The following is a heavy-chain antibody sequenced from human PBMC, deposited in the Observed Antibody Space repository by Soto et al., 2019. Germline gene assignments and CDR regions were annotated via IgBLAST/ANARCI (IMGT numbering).Heavy chain of an antibody. CDR3: ARSRGITYYYDSRSDAFDI. CDR1: GGSISSFY. D-gene: IGHD3-22*01. Sequence: SETLSLTCTVSGGSISSFYWSWIRQPPGKGLEWIGYIYYSGNTNYNPSLKSRVTISVDTSKNQFSLKLSSVTAADTAVYYCARSRGITYYYDSRSDAFDIWGQGTMVT. J-gene: IGHJ3*02. V-gene: IGHV4-59*01. CDR2: IYYSGNT.